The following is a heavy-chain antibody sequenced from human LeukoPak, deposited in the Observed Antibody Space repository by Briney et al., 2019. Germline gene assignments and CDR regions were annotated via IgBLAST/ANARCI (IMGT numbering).Heavy chain of an antibody. CDR1: GFTFSSYW. Sequence: GGSLRLSCAASGFTFSSYWMNWVRQAPGKGLVWVSRIASDGSSTTYADSVKGRFTISKDNAKNSLYLQMNSLRAEDTALYHCARNNGMDVWGQGTTVIVSS. CDR2: IASDGSST. V-gene: IGHV3-74*01. CDR3: ARNNGMDV. J-gene: IGHJ6*02.